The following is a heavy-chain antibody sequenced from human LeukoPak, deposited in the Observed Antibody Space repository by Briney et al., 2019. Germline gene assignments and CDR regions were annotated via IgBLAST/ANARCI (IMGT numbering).Heavy chain of an antibody. V-gene: IGHV3-9*01. Sequence: QPGRSLRLSCAASGFTFDDYAMHWVRQAPGKGLEWVSGISWNSGSIGYADSVKGRFTISRDNAKNSLYLQMNSLRAEDAAVYYCAKNWGSLDYWGQGTLVTVSS. CDR2: ISWNSGSI. D-gene: IGHD7-27*01. J-gene: IGHJ4*02. CDR3: AKNWGSLDY. CDR1: GFTFDDYA.